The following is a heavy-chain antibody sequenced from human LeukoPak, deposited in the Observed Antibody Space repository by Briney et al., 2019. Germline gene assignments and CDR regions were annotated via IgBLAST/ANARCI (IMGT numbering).Heavy chain of an antibody. D-gene: IGHD5-24*01. J-gene: IGHJ4*02. CDR2: IYYSGST. Sequence: SETLSLPCTVSGGSISSYYWSWIRQPPGKGLEWIGYIYYSGSTNYNPSLKSRVTISVDTSKNQFSLKLSSVTAADTAVYYCARALPQMATISNLFDYWGQGTLVTVSS. CDR1: GGSISSYY. CDR3: ARALPQMATISNLFDY. V-gene: IGHV4-59*01.